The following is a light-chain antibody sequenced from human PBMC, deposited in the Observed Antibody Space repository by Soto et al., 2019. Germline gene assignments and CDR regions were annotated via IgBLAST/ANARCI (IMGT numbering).Light chain of an antibody. CDR3: CSYAGSSTLL. CDR2: EGS. Sequence: QSALTQPASVSGSPGQSITISCTGTSSDVGSYNLVSWYQQHPAKAPKLMIYEGSKRPSGVSNRFSGSKSGNTASLTISGLQAEDEADYYCCSYAGSSTLLFGGGTKLTVL. V-gene: IGLV2-23*01. CDR1: SSDVGSYNL. J-gene: IGLJ2*01.